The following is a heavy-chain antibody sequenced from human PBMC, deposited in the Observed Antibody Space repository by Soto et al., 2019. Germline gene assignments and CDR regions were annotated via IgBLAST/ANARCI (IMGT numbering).Heavy chain of an antibody. V-gene: IGHV4-61*01. Sequence: PSETLSLTCTVSGDSVSSGLYHWGWVRQPPGKGLEWIGYIYYSGSTNYNPSLENRVTMSLATSKNQFSLKLSSVTAADTAVYYCARVGGYGVIRIYYYYGMDVWGQGTTVTVSS. CDR1: GDSVSSGLYH. CDR3: ARVGGYGVIRIYYYYGMDV. D-gene: IGHD3-22*01. J-gene: IGHJ6*02. CDR2: IYYSGST.